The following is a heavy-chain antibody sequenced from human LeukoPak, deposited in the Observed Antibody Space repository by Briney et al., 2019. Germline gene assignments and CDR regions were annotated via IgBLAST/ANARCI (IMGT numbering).Heavy chain of an antibody. D-gene: IGHD3-22*01. V-gene: IGHV4-31*03. J-gene: IGHJ4*02. CDR3: ARATTDYDGSGYYPDYFDY. CDR1: GGSISSGGYY. CDR2: IYYSGST. Sequence: SQTLSLTCTVSGGSISSGGYYWSWIRQHPGKGLEWIGYIYYSGSTYYNPSLKSRVTISVDTSKNQFSLKLSSVTAADTAVYYCARATTDYDGSGYYPDYFDYWGQGTLVTVSS.